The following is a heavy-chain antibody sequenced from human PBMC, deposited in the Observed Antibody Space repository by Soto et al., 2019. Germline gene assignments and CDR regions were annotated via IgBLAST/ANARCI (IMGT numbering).Heavy chain of an antibody. D-gene: IGHD2-2*01. J-gene: IGHJ6*02. V-gene: IGHV4-4*02. CDR1: GASISSSSW. CDR2: IYHSEGS. Sequence: VQLQESGPGLVKPSGTLSLTCAVSGASISSSSWWSWVRHAPGKGLEWIGEIYHSEGSNYNPSLKSRGTISIDKSKNQFSLKLRSVTAADTAVYYCAAIVHYYYGMDVWGQGTTVTVSS. CDR3: AAIVHYYYGMDV.